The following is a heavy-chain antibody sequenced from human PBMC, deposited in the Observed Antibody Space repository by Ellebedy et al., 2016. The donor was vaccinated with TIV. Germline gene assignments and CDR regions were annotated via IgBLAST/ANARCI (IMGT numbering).Heavy chain of an antibody. J-gene: IGHJ2*01. CDR2: IRYDGSNK. CDR3: AKAGPPLNIVVVVAATGLGHWYFDL. V-gene: IGHV3-30*02. Sequence: GESLKISCAASGFTFSSYGMHWVRQAPGKGLEWVAFIRYDGSNKYYADSVKGRFTISRDNSKNTLYLQMNSLRAEDTAVYYCAKAGPPLNIVVVVAATGLGHWYFDLWGRGTLVTVSS. D-gene: IGHD2-15*01. CDR1: GFTFSSYG.